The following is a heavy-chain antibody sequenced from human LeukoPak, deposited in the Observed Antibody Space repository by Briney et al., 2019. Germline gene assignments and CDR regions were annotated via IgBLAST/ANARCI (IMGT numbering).Heavy chain of an antibody. CDR3: AKDLDTYDSLYSYYYGMDV. J-gene: IGHJ6*02. V-gene: IGHV3-23*01. CDR1: GSPFRAIA. Sequence: GGSLGPPCEALGSPFRAIAMSWAGRPPGKGWKGAPPISGSGGSTYYADSVKGRFTISRDNSKNTLYLQMNSLRAEDTAVYYCAKDLDTYDSLYSYYYGMDVWGQGTTVTVSS. D-gene: IGHD3-22*01. CDR2: ISGSGGST.